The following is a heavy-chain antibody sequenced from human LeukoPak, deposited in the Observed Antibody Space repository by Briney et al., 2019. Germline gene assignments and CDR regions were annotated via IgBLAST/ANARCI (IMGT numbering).Heavy chain of an antibody. J-gene: IGHJ4*02. Sequence: GASVTVSCTASGYTFTVYYMHWVRQAPGQGLEWMRWINPNSGGTIYAQYFQGRVTMTRDTSIGTAYMGLSRLRSDVTAVYYCARGGDYNWNFDYWGQGTLVTGSS. CDR2: INPNSGGT. CDR1: GYTFTVYY. V-gene: IGHV1-2*02. D-gene: IGHD1-20*01. CDR3: ARGGDYNWNFDY.